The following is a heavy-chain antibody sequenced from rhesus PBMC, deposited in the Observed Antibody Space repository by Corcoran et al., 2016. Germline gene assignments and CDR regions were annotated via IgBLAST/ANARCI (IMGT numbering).Heavy chain of an antibody. Sequence: EVQLVESGGGLGQPGGSLRLSCAGSGFTFNPYGLPGGPQAPGKGLDWVAVISSDGTKKSCADSVKDRFTVSRDNSKNVVYLQMNNLKLDDTALYYCTRFDYWGRGVLVTVSS. V-gene: IGHV3-54*02. J-gene: IGHJ4*01. CDR3: TRFDY. CDR1: GFTFNPYG. CDR2: ISSDGTKK.